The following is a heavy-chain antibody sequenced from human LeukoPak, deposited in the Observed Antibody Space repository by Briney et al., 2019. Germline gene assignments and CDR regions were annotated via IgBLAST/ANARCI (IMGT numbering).Heavy chain of an antibody. CDR2: IRGSGAST. D-gene: IGHD2/OR15-2a*01. V-gene: IGHV3-23*01. J-gene: IGHJ4*02. CDR3: AKDRENIGGPSTYFDY. CDR1: GFTFSSYA. Sequence: GGSLRLSCAASGFTFSSYAMSWVRQAPGKGLEWVSRIRGSGASTYYADSVKGRFTISRDNSKNTLYLQMNSLRAEDTAVYYCAKDRENIGGPSTYFDYRGQGTLVTVSS.